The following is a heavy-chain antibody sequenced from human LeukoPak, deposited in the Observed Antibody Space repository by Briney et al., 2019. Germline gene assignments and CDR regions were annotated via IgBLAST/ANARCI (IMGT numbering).Heavy chain of an antibody. CDR1: GFSFSTYS. V-gene: IGHV3-48*02. J-gene: IGHJ4*02. CDR3: ARDPHALDF. CDR2: IHKSGTIT. Sequence: GGSLRLSCAASGFSFSTYSMHWVRQAPGKGLEWVSYIHKSGTITYYRDSVKGRLTISRDNAKNSLYPDMNRLRDQDTAVYYCARDPHALDFWGQGTLVTVSS.